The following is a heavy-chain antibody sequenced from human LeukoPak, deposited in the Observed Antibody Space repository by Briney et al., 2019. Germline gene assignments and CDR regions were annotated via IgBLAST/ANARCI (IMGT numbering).Heavy chain of an antibody. CDR3: EKDQPGDYYDSRGGDATDY. J-gene: IGHJ4*02. CDR2: ISGSGGST. Sequence: GGSLRLSCAASGFTFSSYAMSWVRQAPGKGLEWISAISGSGGSTYYADYVKGRFTISRDNSKNTLYLQMNSLRAEDTAVYYCEKDQPGDYYDSRGGDATDYWGQGTLVTVSS. V-gene: IGHV3-23*01. D-gene: IGHD3-22*01. CDR1: GFTFSSYA.